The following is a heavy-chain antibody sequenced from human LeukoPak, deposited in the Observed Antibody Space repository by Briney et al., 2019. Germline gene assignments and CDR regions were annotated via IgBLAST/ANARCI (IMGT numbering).Heavy chain of an antibody. CDR1: GFSISDFA. V-gene: IGHV3-30*04. J-gene: IGHJ4*02. CDR2: IAYDGSNK. CDR3: SREDKYSDIWYPLDY. D-gene: IGHD1-26*01. Sequence: GRSLRLSCAASGFSISDFAMNWVRQAPGKGLEWVAFIAYDGSNKYYGDSVKGRFTISRDTSKNTLYLQMDSLRADDTAVYYCSREDKYSDIWYPLDYCGKGTLVTVSS.